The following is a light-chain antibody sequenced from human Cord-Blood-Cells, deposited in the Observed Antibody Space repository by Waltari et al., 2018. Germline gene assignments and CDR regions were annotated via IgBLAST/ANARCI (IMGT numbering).Light chain of an antibody. CDR1: SSDVGSYNL. V-gene: IGLV2-23*01. CDR2: EGS. J-gene: IGLJ3*02. CDR3: CSYAGSSTFWV. Sequence: QSALTQPASVSGSPGQSITIYCTGTSSDVGSYNLVSWDQQHPGKAPKLMIYEGSKRPSGVSNRFSGSKSGNTASLTISGLQAEDEADYYCCSYAGSSTFWVFGGGTKLTVL.